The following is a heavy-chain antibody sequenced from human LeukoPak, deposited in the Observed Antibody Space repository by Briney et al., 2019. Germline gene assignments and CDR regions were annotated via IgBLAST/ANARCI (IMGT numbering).Heavy chain of an antibody. V-gene: IGHV4-59*01. CDR1: RGSISSYY. CDR2: IYYSGST. Sequence: PSETLSLTCTVSRGSISSYYWSWIRQPPGKGREWIGYIYYSGSTNYNPSLKSRVTISVDTSKNQFSLNLSSVTAADTAVYYCARGETSYYYYFMDVWGKGTTVTVSS. CDR3: ARGETSYYYYFMDV. J-gene: IGHJ6*03.